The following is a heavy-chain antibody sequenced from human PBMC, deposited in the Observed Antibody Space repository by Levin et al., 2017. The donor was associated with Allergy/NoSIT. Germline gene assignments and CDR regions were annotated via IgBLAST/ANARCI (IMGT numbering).Heavy chain of an antibody. J-gene: IGHJ4*02. Sequence: GESLKISCAASGFTFSSYWMHWVRQAPGKGLVWVSRINSDGSSTSYADSVKGRFTISRDNAKNTLYLQMNSLRAEDTAVYYCAVVGATPRPYYFDYWGQGTLVTVSS. V-gene: IGHV3-74*01. D-gene: IGHD1-26*01. CDR1: GFTFSSYW. CDR2: INSDGSST. CDR3: AVVGATPRPYYFDY.